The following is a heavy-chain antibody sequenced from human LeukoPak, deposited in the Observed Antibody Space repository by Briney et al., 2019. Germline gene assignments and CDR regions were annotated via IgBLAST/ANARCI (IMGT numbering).Heavy chain of an antibody. CDR3: ARRLRYFGFYY. D-gene: IGHD3-9*01. CDR2: INWNGGSA. J-gene: IGHJ4*02. CDR1: GFTFSSYS. V-gene: IGHV3-20*04. Sequence: GGSLRLSCAASGFTFSSYSMNWVRQAPGKGLEWVSGINWNGGSAGYADSVKGRFTISRDNAKNSLYLQMNSLRAEDTALYYCARRLRYFGFYYWGQGTLVTVSS.